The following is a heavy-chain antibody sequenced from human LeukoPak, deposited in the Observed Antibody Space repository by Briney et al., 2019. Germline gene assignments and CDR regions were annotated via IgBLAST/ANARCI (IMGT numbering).Heavy chain of an antibody. Sequence: GGSLRLACAASGFTFSTYAMHWVRQAPGKGLEWLTVMSYDVNIKYYADSVKGRFTISRDNSENTLYLQMNSLRAEDTAVYFCAKDSLWGSYRYTYFDYWGQGTLVTVSS. V-gene: IGHV3-30*18. D-gene: IGHD3-16*02. J-gene: IGHJ4*02. CDR3: AKDSLWGSYRYTYFDY. CDR1: GFTFSTYA. CDR2: MSYDVNIK.